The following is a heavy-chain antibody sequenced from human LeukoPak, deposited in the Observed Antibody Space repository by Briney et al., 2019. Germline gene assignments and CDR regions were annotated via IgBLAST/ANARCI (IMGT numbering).Heavy chain of an antibody. V-gene: IGHV1-8*03. D-gene: IGHD3-3*01. J-gene: IGHJ6*03. Sequence: ASVKVSCKASGYTFTSYDINWVRQATGQGLEWMGWMNPNSGNTGYAQKFQGRVTITRNTSISTAYMELSSLRSEDTAVYYCARASVLEWSLYYYYYYMDVWGKGTTVTVSS. CDR2: MNPNSGNT. CDR3: ARASVLEWSLYYYYYYMDV. CDR1: GYTFTSYD.